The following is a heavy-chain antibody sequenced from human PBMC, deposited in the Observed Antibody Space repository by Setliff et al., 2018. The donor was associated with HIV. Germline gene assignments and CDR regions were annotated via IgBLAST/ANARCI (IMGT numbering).Heavy chain of an antibody. CDR1: GGSIGSSTYY. CDR3: ARDRSSGRGYYYYYYMDV. J-gene: IGHJ6*03. V-gene: IGHV4-39*07. Sequence: PSETLSLTCAVSGGSIGSSTYYWGWIRQPPGKGLEWIGSMYYSGSTNYNPSLKSRVTISVDTSKNQFSLKLSSVTAADTAVYYRARDRSSGRGYYYYYYMDVWGKGTTVTVSS. D-gene: IGHD6-19*01. CDR2: MYYSGST.